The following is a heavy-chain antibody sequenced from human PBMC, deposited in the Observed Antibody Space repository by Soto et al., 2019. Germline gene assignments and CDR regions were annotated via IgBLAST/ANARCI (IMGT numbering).Heavy chain of an antibody. CDR2: VLPFLDIT. J-gene: IGHJ4*02. Sequence: QVQLVQSGSEVKKPGSSVRVSCKTSGGTFSIYTISWVRQAPGQGLEWMGRVLPFLDITSYSQRFQGRVTITADRSTTTAYMELSSLRSDDTAVYYCARDRDNSNWPNFDSWGQGTLVTVSS. CDR3: ARDRDNSNWPNFDS. CDR1: GGTFSIYT. D-gene: IGHD6-13*01. V-gene: IGHV1-69*02.